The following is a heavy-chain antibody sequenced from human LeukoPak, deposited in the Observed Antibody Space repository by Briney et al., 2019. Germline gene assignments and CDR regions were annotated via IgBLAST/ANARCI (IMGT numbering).Heavy chain of an antibody. V-gene: IGHV4-4*07. J-gene: IGHJ5*02. CDR1: GGSISSYS. CDR3: ARHCSSTSCPKGVWFDP. CDR2: IYISRST. D-gene: IGHD2-2*01. Sequence: PSETLPLTCTVSGGSISSYSGSGIRQPAGKGLEWIGRIYISRSTNYNPSRKSRVDMSVDTSKSQFSLKLSSVTAADTAVYYCARHCSSTSCPKGVWFDPWGQGTLVTVSS.